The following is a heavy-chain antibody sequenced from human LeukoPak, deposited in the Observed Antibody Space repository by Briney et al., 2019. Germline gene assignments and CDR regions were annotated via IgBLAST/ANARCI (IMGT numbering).Heavy chain of an antibody. J-gene: IGHJ6*02. CDR2: INSDGSST. CDR3: AKVKDAGYSSGWYGAGPYYYGMDV. Sequence: AGSLRLSCAASGFTFSSYGMHWVRQAPGKGLVWVSRINSDGSSTSYADSVKGRFTISRDNAKNTLYLQMNSLRAEDTAVYYCAKVKDAGYSSGWYGAGPYYYGMDVWGQGTTVTVSS. D-gene: IGHD6-19*01. V-gene: IGHV3-74*01. CDR1: GFTFSSYG.